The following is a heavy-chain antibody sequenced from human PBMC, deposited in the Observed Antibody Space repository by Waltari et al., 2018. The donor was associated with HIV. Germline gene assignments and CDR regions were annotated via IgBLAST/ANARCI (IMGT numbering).Heavy chain of an antibody. CDR1: GFTFNTYS. D-gene: IGHD5-18*01. V-gene: IGHV3-21*06. CDR2: ISSSSAYI. Sequence: EVQLVESGGGLVKPGGSLRLSCAASGFTFNTYSMYWVRQSPGKGLKWVSSISSSSAYIDYADSVKGRFTISRDNAKNSLYLQMNSLRAEDAAVYYCAGDRRGFGYGDFWGQGTLVTVSP. J-gene: IGHJ4*02. CDR3: AGDRRGFGYGDF.